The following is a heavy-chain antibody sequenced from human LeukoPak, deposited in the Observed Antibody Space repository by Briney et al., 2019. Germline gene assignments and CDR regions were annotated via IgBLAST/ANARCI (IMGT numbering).Heavy chain of an antibody. D-gene: IGHD4-23*01. V-gene: IGHV4-38-2*02. J-gene: IGHJ5*02. Sequence: SETLSLTCTVSGYSISSGYYWGWIRQPPGKGLEWIGSIYHSGSTYYNPSLKSRVTISVDTSKNQFSLKLSSVTAADTAVYYCARDLSYGGNSNWFDPWGQGTLVTVSS. CDR1: GYSISSGYY. CDR3: ARDLSYGGNSNWFDP. CDR2: IYHSGST.